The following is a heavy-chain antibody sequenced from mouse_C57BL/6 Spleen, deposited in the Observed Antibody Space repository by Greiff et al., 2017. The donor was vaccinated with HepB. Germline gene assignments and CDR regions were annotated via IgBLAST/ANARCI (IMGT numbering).Heavy chain of an antibody. J-gene: IGHJ3*01. CDR1: GFSLTSYG. D-gene: IGHD2-4*01. CDR3: ASEGLRQGAWFAC. CDR2: IWGVGST. Sequence: QVQLKESGPGLVAPSQSLFITCTVSGFSLTSYGVDWVRPSPGKGLAWLGVIWGVGSTNYNSALKSRLSISKDNSKSQVFLNMNSLQTDDTAMYYCASEGLRQGAWFACWGQGTMVTVSA. V-gene: IGHV2-6*01.